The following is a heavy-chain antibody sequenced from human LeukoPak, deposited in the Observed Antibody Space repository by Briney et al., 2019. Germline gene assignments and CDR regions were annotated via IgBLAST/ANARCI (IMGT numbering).Heavy chain of an antibody. V-gene: IGHV3-23*01. CDR3: AKPVRDQLLCSNGY. D-gene: IGHD2-2*01. CDR2: ISDSGGAT. Sequence: GGSLRLSCAASGFTFSSYAMKWVRQAPGKGLEWVSGISDSGGATYYVDSVKGRFTISRDNSKNTVYLQMNSLRAEDTAVYYCAKPVRDQLLCSNGYCGQGTLVTVSS. CDR1: GFTFSSYA. J-gene: IGHJ4*02.